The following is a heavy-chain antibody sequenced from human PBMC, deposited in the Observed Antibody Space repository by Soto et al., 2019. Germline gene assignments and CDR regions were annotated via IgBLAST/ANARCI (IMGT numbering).Heavy chain of an antibody. J-gene: IGHJ3*02. CDR1: GFTFSIYS. Sequence: EVQLVESGGGLVQPGGSLRLSCAASGFTFSIYSMNWVRQAPGKGLEWISYIGSGSYTTHYADSVKGRFTISSDNAKNSLYLQMDSLRAEDTAVYYCARDRLYAFDIWGQGTMVTVSS. CDR3: ARDRLYAFDI. CDR2: IGSGSYTT. V-gene: IGHV3-48*01.